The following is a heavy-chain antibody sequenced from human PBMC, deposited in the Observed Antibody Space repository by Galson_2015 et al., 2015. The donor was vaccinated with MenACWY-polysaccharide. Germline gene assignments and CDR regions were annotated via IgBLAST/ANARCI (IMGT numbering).Heavy chain of an antibody. V-gene: IGHV3-30*18. J-gene: IGHJ5*02. CDR2: MSNDGSNI. CDR3: AKVVATFSRESAFNWFDP. CDR1: GFTFSFYG. Sequence: SLRLSCAASGFTFSFYGMHWVRQAPGKGLEWVAVMSNDGSNIYYGGSVKGRFTIFRDNAKNTLYLQMNSLRAEDTAVYYCAKVVATFSRESAFNWFDPWGQGTLVIVSS. D-gene: IGHD2/OR15-2a*01.